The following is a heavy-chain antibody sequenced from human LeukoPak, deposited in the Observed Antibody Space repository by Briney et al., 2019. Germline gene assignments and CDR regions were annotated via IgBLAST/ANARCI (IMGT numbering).Heavy chain of an antibody. CDR2: IYYSGST. J-gene: IGHJ4*02. V-gene: IGHV4-38-2*02. CDR3: ARVGLGVAVAGTFSFDY. Sequence: PSETLSLTCTVSGYSISSGYYWGWIRQPPGKGLEWIGSIYYSGSTYCNPSLKSRVTISVDTSKNQFSLKLSSVTAADTAVYYCARVGLGVAVAGTFSFDYWGQGTLVTVSS. CDR1: GYSISSGYY. D-gene: IGHD6-19*01.